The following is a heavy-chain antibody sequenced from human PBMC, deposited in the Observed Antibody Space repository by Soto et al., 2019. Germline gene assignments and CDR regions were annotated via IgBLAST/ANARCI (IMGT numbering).Heavy chain of an antibody. V-gene: IGHV3-33*08. J-gene: IGHJ6*02. CDR3: ARDGDIEGGPPPKNYAMDV. CDR1: GFTFRNFG. CDR2: VWYDGTNK. D-gene: IGHD5-12*01. Sequence: QVRLVESGGGVVQPGRSLRLSCAASGFTFRNFGFHWVRQAPGKGLEWVALVWYDGTNKYYAESLKGRVSISRDNSKNTLYLEMKSLRAVDTAVYYCARDGDIEGGPPPKNYAMDVWGQGTTVTVSS.